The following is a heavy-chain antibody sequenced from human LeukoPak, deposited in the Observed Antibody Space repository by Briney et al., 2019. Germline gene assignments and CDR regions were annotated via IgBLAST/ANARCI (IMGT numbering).Heavy chain of an antibody. CDR2: INHSGST. CDR3: ARAPKWSLNYYFDY. CDR1: GGSISSYQ. V-gene: IGHV4-34*01. D-gene: IGHD2-15*01. J-gene: IGHJ4*02. Sequence: SETLSLTCTVSGGSISSYQWSWIRQPPGKGLEWIGEINHSGSTNYNPSLKSRVTISVDTSKNQFSLKLSSVTAADTAVYYCARAPKWSLNYYFDYGGQETRVTVSS.